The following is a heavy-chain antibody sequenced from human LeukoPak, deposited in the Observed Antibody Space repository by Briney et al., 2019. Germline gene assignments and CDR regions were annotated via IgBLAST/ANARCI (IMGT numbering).Heavy chain of an antibody. CDR1: GYSISSGYY. CDR3: ARGRRYCSSTSCPRPINWFDP. V-gene: IGHV4-38-2*02. Sequence: PSETLSPTCTVSGYSISSGYYWGWIRQPPGKGLEGIGRIYHSGSTYCNPSLKSLDTISVDTSKNQVSLKLSSVPAADTAVYYCARGRRYCSSTSCPRPINWFDPWGQGTLVTVSS. J-gene: IGHJ5*02. D-gene: IGHD2-2*01. CDR2: IYHSGST.